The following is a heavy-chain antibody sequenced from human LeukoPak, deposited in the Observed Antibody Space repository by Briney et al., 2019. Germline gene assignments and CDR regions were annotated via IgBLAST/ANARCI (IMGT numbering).Heavy chain of an antibody. Sequence: GGSLRLSCAASGFTFSSYAMSWVRQATGKGLEWVSAFSGSGDSTYYADSVKGRFTISRDNSKNTLYLQMNSLRAEDTAVYYCAKGNAAAGFDDYWGQGTLVTVSS. CDR1: GFTFSSYA. D-gene: IGHD6-13*01. V-gene: IGHV3-23*01. CDR3: AKGNAAAGFDDY. J-gene: IGHJ4*02. CDR2: FSGSGDST.